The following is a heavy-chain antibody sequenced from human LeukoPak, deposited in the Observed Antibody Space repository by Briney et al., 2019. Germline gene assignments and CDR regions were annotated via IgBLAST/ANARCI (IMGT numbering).Heavy chain of an antibody. CDR2: IKQDGSEK. Sequence: PGGSLRLSCAASGFTFSSYWMSWVRQAPGKGLEWVANIKQDGSEKYYVDSVKGRFTISRDNAKNSLYLQMNSLRAEDTALYYCAREGGITMVRGVMHYYYYMDVWGKGTTVTVSS. D-gene: IGHD3-10*01. J-gene: IGHJ6*03. V-gene: IGHV3-7*03. CDR1: GFTFSSYW. CDR3: AREGGITMVRGVMHYYYYMDV.